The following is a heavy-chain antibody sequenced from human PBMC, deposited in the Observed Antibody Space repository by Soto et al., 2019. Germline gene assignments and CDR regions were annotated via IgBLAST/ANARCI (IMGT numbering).Heavy chain of an antibody. CDR1: GYTFTSYD. CDR2: MNPNSGNT. J-gene: IGHJ4*02. CDR3: AREDSSGYKFFDY. V-gene: IGHV1-8*01. D-gene: IGHD3-22*01. Sequence: ASVKVSCKASGYTFTSYDINWVRQATGQGLEYLGWMNPNSGNTAYVQKFQGRVTMTWDTSITTAYMELSSLRSEETAVYYCAREDSSGYKFFDYWGQGTLVTVSS.